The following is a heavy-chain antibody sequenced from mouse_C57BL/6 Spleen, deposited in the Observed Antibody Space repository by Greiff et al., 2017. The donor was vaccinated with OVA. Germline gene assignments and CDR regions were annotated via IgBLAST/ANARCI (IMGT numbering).Heavy chain of an antibody. Sequence: VKLVESGPGLVQPSQSLSITCTVSGFSLTSYGVHWVRQSPGKGLEWLGVIWSGGSTDYKAAFISRLSISKDNSKSQVFFKMNSLQADDTAIYYCARKDAMDDWGQGTSVTVSS. CDR2: IWSGGST. CDR3: ARKDAMDD. CDR1: GFSLTSYG. J-gene: IGHJ4*01. V-gene: IGHV2-2*01.